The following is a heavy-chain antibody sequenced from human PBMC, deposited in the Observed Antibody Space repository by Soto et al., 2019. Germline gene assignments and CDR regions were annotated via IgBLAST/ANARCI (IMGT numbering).Heavy chain of an antibody. CDR1: GFSLSTSGVG. Sequence: QITLKESGPTLVKPTQTLTLTCTFSGFSLSTSGVGVGWIRQPPGKALEWLALIYWDDDKRYSPSLKSRLTNNTDTSKVHVILTMTNMEHADTDTYYCANPCYDYCGNSWVDYWGQGTLVTVSS. J-gene: IGHJ4*02. CDR2: IYWDDDK. V-gene: IGHV2-5*02. D-gene: IGHD3-22*01. CDR3: ANPCYDYCGNSWVDY.